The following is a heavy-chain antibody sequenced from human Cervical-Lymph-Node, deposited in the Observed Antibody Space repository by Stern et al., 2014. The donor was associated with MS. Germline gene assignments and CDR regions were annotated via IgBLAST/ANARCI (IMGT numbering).Heavy chain of an antibody. D-gene: IGHD3-22*01. V-gene: IGHV4-59*01. CDR2: VSNTGSA. Sequence: QVQLQESGPGLVKPSETLSLTCTVSGGSISSYYWSWIRQPPGKGLDWIGYVSNTGSADYNPSLKSRLTISVDTSKNQFSLRLSSVTPADTAVYFCARVDSSGYHWYFDLWGRGTLVTVSS. CDR3: ARVDSSGYHWYFDL. CDR1: GGSISSYY. J-gene: IGHJ2*01.